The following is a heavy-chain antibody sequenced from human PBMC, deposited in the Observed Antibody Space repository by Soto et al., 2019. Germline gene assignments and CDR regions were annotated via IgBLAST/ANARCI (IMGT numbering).Heavy chain of an antibody. J-gene: IGHJ5*02. CDR2: MHHTQGT. CDR3: ARVPFVGYFDWLDP. V-gene: IGHV4-59*01. D-gene: IGHD3-9*01. CDR1: GGSISSYY. Sequence: ETLSVTCRVSGGSISSYYWTWIRQPPGGGLEWIGYMHHTQGTNDNPSLRGRVHMSVDTSMNQFSLRLTSVTAADTAVYYCARVPFVGYFDWLDPWGHGTLVTVSS.